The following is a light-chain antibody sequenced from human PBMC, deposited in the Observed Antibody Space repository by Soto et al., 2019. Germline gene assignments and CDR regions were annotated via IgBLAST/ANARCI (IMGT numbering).Light chain of an antibody. CDR3: CSYGGRSAYV. V-gene: IGLV2-23*02. CDR2: EVS. CDR1: SSDVGSYNP. J-gene: IGLJ1*01. Sequence: QSVLTQPASVSGSPGQSITISCTGTSSDVGSYNPVSWYQQHPGKAPKLMIYEVSKRPSGVSNRFSGSKSANTASLTISGLQADDEADYYCCSYGGRSAYVFGTGTKVTVL.